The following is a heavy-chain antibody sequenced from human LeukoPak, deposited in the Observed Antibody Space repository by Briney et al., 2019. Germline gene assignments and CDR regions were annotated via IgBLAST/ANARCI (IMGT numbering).Heavy chain of an antibody. CDR2: INPNSGGT. Sequence: GASVKVSCKASGYSFIDFYIHFVRQAPGQGLEWMGWINPNSGGTNYAQKFQGRVTMTRDTSISTAYMELSRLRSDDTAVYYCARNLLYCSGGSCYSAYYYYYMDVWGKGTTVTVSS. V-gene: IGHV1-2*02. CDR3: ARNLLYCSGGSCYSAYYYYYMDV. CDR1: GYSFIDFY. J-gene: IGHJ6*03. D-gene: IGHD2-15*01.